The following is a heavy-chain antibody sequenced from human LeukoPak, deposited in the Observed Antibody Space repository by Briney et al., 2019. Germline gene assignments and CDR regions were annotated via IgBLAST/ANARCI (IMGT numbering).Heavy chain of an antibody. V-gene: IGHV3-23*01. D-gene: IGHD3-10*01. CDR2: ISGGGGST. J-gene: IGHJ4*02. Sequence: PGGSLRLSCAASGFTFSNYAMSWVRQAPGKGLEWVSAISGGGGSTYYADSVKGRFTISRDNSKNTLYLQINSLRAEDTAVYYCAKLMGYYYSSGSCPDYWGQGTLVTVSS. CDR1: GFTFSNYA. CDR3: AKLMGYYYSSGSCPDY.